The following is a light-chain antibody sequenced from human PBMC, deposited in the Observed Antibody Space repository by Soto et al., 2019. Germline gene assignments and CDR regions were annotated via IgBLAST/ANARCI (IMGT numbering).Light chain of an antibody. Sequence: QSALTQPASVSRSPGQSITISCTGTNSDVGDYNFVSWYQHHPGKAPKLIIYEVSHRPSGVSSRFSGSKSGNTASLTISGLQAEDEADYYCSSYADSNNYVVLGGGTKLTVL. CDR2: EVS. CDR3: SSYADSNNYVV. CDR1: NSDVGDYNF. V-gene: IGLV2-14*01. J-gene: IGLJ2*01.